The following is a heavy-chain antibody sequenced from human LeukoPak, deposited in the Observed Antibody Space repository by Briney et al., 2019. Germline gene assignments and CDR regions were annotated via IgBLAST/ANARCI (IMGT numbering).Heavy chain of an antibody. CDR2: INSDGSST. J-gene: IGHJ4*02. V-gene: IGHV3-74*01. CDR1: GVTFSSYW. Sequence: GGSLRLSCAASGVTFSSYWMHWVRQAPGKGLVWVSRINSDGSSTSYADSVKGRFTISRDNAKNTLYLQMNSLRAEDTAVYYCARGGVYSSSAPDYWGQGTLVTVSS. CDR3: ARGGVYSSSAPDY. D-gene: IGHD6-6*01.